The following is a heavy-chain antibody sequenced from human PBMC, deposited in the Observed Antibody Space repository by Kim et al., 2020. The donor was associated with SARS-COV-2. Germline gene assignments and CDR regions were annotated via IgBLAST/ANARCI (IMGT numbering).Heavy chain of an antibody. CDR2: IYSSGST. Sequence: SETLSLTCTVSGGSISSYYWSWIRQPPGKGLEWIGDIYSSGSTNYNPSLKSRVTISVDTSKNQVSLKLSSVTAADTAVYYCAREATVAYYYGSGSHGMDVWGQGTTVTVSS. CDR1: GGSISSYY. CDR3: AREATVAYYYGSGSHGMDV. D-gene: IGHD3-10*01. J-gene: IGHJ6*02. V-gene: IGHV4-59*13.